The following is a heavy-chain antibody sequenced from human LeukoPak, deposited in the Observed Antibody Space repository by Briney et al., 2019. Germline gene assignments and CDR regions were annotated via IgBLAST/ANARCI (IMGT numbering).Heavy chain of an antibody. V-gene: IGHV1-2*02. CDR1: GYTFTGYY. CDR2: INPNSGGT. D-gene: IGHD3-9*01. CDR3: ARDYRTYDILTGYYTHDFDY. J-gene: IGHJ4*02. Sequence: GASVKVSCKASGYTFTGYYMHWVRQAPGQGLEWMGWINPNSGGTNYAQKFQGRVTMTRDTSISTAYMELSRLRSDDTAVYYCARDYRTYDILTGYYTHDFDYWGQGTLVTVSS.